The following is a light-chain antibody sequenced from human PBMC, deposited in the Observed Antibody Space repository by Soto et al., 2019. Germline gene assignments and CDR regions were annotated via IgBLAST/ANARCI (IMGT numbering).Light chain of an antibody. CDR2: AAT. CDR1: QSISDN. Sequence: DIQMTQSPSSLSASVGDRVTITCRASQSISDNLNWYQQKPGKAPNLLIYAATTLRSGVPSRFSGSGSGTHCTLTISSLQPEDFATYYCQQSYSTLTFGPGTKVDIK. CDR3: QQSYSTLT. V-gene: IGKV1-39*01. J-gene: IGKJ3*01.